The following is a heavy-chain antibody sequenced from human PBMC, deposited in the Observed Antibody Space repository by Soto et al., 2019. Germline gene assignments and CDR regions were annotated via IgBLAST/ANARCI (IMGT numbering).Heavy chain of an antibody. CDR2: THPGDSHT. Sequence: GESLKISFKGSGYSFASYWIGWVRQMAGKGLESMGITHPGDSHTRHRPPFQGQVTISADQSISTAHLQWSSLKAQDTAMYYCARPSYSSRRYYYYGMDVWGQGTTVTVSS. CDR3: ARPSYSSRRYYYYGMDV. J-gene: IGHJ6*02. V-gene: IGHV5-51*01. D-gene: IGHD6-13*01. CDR1: GYSFASYW.